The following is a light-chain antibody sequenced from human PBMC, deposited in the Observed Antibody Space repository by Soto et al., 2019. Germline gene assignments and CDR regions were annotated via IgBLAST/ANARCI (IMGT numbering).Light chain of an antibody. CDR3: QQSYRLWT. Sequence: DIQMTQSPSSLSASVGDRVTITCRASQSIRSYLNWYQQKPGKAPKLLIYAASSLQSGVPSRFSGSESGTVFTLTISMRQSEDFATYYCQQSYRLWTFGQGTKVEIK. J-gene: IGKJ1*01. V-gene: IGKV1-39*01. CDR1: QSIRSY. CDR2: AAS.